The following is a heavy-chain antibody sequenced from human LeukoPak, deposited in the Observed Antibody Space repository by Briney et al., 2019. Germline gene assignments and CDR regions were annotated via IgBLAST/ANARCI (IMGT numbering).Heavy chain of an antibody. J-gene: IGHJ4*02. V-gene: IGHV4-30-2*01. CDR3: ARATTAGSYYYFDY. D-gene: IGHD6-13*01. CDR1: GGSISSGGYS. Sequence: SETLSLTCAVSGGSISSGGYSWSWIRQPPGKGLEWIGYIYHSGSTYYNPSLKSRVTMSVDRSKNQFSLKLSSVTAADTAVYYCARATTAGSYYYFDYWGQGTLVTVSS. CDR2: IYHSGST.